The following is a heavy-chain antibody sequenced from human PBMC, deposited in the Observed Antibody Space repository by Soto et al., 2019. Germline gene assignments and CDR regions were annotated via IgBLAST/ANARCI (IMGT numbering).Heavy chain of an antibody. CDR1: GYSFTNYW. CDR2: IDPSDSYT. Sequence: PGESLKISCKGSGYSFTNYWISWVRQMPGKGLEWMGRIDPSDSYTNYSPSFQGHVTISADRSISTAYLQWSSLKSSDTAMYYCATHGGPGYFHHWGQGTLVTSPQ. V-gene: IGHV5-10-1*01. D-gene: IGHD6-25*01. J-gene: IGHJ1*01. CDR3: ATHGGPGYFHH.